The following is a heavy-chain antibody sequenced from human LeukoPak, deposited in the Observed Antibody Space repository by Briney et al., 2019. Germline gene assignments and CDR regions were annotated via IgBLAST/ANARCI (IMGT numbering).Heavy chain of an antibody. CDR1: GFTFSSYA. V-gene: IGHV3-23*01. Sequence: GGSLRLSCAASGFTFSSYAMSWVRQAPGKGLEWVSAISGSGGSTYYADSVKGRFTISRDNSKNTLYLQMNSLRAEDTAVYYCARLGDYYGSGSYFGWFDPWGQGTLVTVSS. D-gene: IGHD3-10*01. J-gene: IGHJ5*02. CDR3: ARLGDYYGSGSYFGWFDP. CDR2: ISGSGGST.